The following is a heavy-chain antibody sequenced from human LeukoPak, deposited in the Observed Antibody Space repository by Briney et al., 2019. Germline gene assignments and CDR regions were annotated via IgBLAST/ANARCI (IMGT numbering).Heavy chain of an antibody. D-gene: IGHD3-9*01. J-gene: IGHJ3*02. CDR2: IYHSGST. V-gene: IGHV4-59*01. CDR1: GGSISSYY. CDR3: AREQLPSYDTRGAFDI. Sequence: SETLSLTFTVSGGSISSYYWSWIRQPPGKGLEWIGYIYHSGSTNYNPSLKSRVTISVDTSKNQFSLKLSSVTAADTAVYYCAREQLPSYDTRGAFDIWGQGTMVTVSS.